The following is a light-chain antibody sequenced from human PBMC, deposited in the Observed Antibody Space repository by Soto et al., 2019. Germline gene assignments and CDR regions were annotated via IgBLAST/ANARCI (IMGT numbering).Light chain of an antibody. Sequence: DIQMTQSPSSLSASVGDRVTITCQASHDIRNYLNCYQQKPGQAPNLLIHDASRLQAGVPSRFSGSGSGTDFILTITSLQTDDIATYYCQQYDNLPLTFGGGTKVEI. CDR2: DAS. J-gene: IGKJ4*01. CDR3: QQYDNLPLT. CDR1: HDIRNY. V-gene: IGKV1-33*01.